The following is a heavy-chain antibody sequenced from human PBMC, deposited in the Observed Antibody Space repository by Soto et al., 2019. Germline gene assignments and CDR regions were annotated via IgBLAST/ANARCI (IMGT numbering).Heavy chain of an antibody. D-gene: IGHD6-19*01. CDR3: ARQMVNSGWYYGNWFDP. CDR1: GGTFSTYA. J-gene: IGHJ5*02. Sequence: SVKVSCKVSGGTFSTYAISWVRQAPGKGLEWMGGIIPIFNTAKYAQKFQGRVTITADKSTSTAHMELSSLRSEDTAVYYCARQMVNSGWYYGNWFDPWGQGTLVTVS. V-gene: IGHV1-69*06. CDR2: IIPIFNTA.